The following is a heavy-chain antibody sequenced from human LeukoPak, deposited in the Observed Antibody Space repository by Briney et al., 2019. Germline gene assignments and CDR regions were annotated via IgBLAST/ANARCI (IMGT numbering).Heavy chain of an antibody. J-gene: IGHJ4*02. Sequence: GGSLRLSCAASGFTFSDYYMTWIRQAPGKGLECLSYIGPSGNNIFYADSVKGRITISRDNAENSLYLQMNSLRPEDTALYYCTKDAIPVAVTYYFDYWGQGTLVIVSS. CDR3: TKDAIPVAVTYYFDY. D-gene: IGHD6-19*01. CDR1: GFTFSDYY. V-gene: IGHV3-11*01. CDR2: IGPSGNNI.